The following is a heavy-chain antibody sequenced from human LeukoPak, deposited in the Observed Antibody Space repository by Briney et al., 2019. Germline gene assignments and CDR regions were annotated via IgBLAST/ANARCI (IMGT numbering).Heavy chain of an antibody. Sequence: QPGVSLRLSCAASGFTFSSCGMHWVRQAPGKGLEWVAVISYDGSNKYYADSVKGRFTISRDNSKNTLYLQMNSLRAEDTAVYYCAKDGYNQGFDYWGQGTLVTVSS. J-gene: IGHJ4*02. CDR3: AKDGYNQGFDY. CDR2: ISYDGSNK. V-gene: IGHV3-30*18. CDR1: GFTFSSCG. D-gene: IGHD5-24*01.